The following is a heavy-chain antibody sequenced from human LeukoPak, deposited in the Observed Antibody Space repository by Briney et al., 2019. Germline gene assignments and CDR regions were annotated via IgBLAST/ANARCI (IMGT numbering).Heavy chain of an antibody. CDR2: IKEDGSEK. D-gene: IGHD2-15*01. J-gene: IGHJ4*02. Sequence: GGSLRLSCAASGFTLSSYSGYWMSWVRQASGKGLEWVANIKEDGSEKYYVDSVKGRFTISRDTAKTALYLQMNSLRAEDTAVYYCASTPGYWGQGALVTVSS. CDR3: ASTPGY. CDR1: GFTLSSYSGYW. V-gene: IGHV3-7*01.